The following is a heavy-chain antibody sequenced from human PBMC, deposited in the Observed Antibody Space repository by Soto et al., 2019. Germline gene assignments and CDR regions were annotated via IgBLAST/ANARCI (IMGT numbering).Heavy chain of an antibody. Sequence: QVQLQQWGAGLLKPSETLSLTCAVYGGSFSGYYWSWIRQPPGKGLEWIGEINHSGSTNYNPSLKSRVTISVDTSKNQFSLKLSSVTAADPAVYYCARGGGYGDPFDYWGQGTLVTVSS. V-gene: IGHV4-34*01. J-gene: IGHJ4*02. D-gene: IGHD4-17*01. CDR1: GGSFSGYY. CDR2: INHSGST. CDR3: ARGGGYGDPFDY.